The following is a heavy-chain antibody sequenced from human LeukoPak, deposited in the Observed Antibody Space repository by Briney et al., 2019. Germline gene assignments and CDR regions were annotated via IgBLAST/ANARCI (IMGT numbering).Heavy chain of an antibody. CDR2: INHSGST. D-gene: IGHD3-22*01. Sequence: PSETLSLTCAVYGGSFSGYYWSWIRQPPGKGLEWIGEINHSGSTNYNPSLKSRVTISVDTSKNQFSLKLSSVTAADTAVYYCARHNYYDSSGYRRYFDLWGRGTLVTVSS. CDR1: GGSFSGYY. CDR3: ARHNYYDSSGYRRYFDL. J-gene: IGHJ2*01. V-gene: IGHV4-34*01.